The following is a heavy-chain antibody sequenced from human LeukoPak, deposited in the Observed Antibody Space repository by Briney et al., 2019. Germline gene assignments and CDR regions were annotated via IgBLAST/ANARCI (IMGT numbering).Heavy chain of an antibody. CDR1: GYTFTGYY. Sequence: GASVKVSCKASGYTFTGYYMHWVRQAPGQGLEWMRWINPNSGGTNYAQKFQGRVTMTRDTSISTAYMELSRLRSDDTAVYYCARDPAPPYSSSWYGNWFDPWGQGTLVTVSS. V-gene: IGHV1-2*02. D-gene: IGHD6-13*01. CDR3: ARDPAPPYSSSWYGNWFDP. J-gene: IGHJ5*02. CDR2: INPNSGGT.